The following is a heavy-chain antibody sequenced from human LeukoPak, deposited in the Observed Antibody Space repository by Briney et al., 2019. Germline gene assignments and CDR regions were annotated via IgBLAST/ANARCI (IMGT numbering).Heavy chain of an antibody. CDR2: ISFDGNIK. D-gene: IGHD6-6*01. Sequence: GRSLRLSCAASGFTFRSDAMHWVRQAPGKGLEWVAFISFDGNIKYFADSVKGRFTISRDNSKNTVYLQMNSLRAEDTAVYYCAKDLATKYTLHYWGQGTLVTVSS. CDR3: AKDLATKYTLHY. V-gene: IGHV3-30*18. CDR1: GFTFRSDA. J-gene: IGHJ4*02.